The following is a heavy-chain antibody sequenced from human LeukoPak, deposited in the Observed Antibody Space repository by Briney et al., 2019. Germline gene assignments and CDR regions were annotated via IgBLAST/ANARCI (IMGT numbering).Heavy chain of an antibody. D-gene: IGHD3-22*01. Sequence: ASVKVSCKASGYTFTSYYMHWVRQAPGQGLEWMGWINPNSGGTNYAQKFQGRVTMTRDTSISTAYMELSRLRSDDTAVYYCARDYYDSSGYYHPFDYWGQGTLVTVSS. CDR1: GYTFTSYY. CDR2: INPNSGGT. J-gene: IGHJ4*02. V-gene: IGHV1-2*02. CDR3: ARDYYDSSGYYHPFDY.